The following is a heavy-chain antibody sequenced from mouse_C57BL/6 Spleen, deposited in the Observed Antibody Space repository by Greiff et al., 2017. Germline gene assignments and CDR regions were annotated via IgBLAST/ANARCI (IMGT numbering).Heavy chain of an antibody. CDR2: ISSGGSYT. J-gene: IGHJ2*01. CDR1: GFTFSSYG. V-gene: IGHV5-6*01. Sequence: EVQLVESGGDLVKPGGSLKLSCAASGFTFSSYGMSWVRQTPDKRLEWVATISSGGSYTYYPDSVKGRFTISRDNAKNTLYLQMSSLKSEDTAMYYCARRTLPGNFDYWGQGTTLTVSS. D-gene: IGHD4-1*01. CDR3: ARRTLPGNFDY.